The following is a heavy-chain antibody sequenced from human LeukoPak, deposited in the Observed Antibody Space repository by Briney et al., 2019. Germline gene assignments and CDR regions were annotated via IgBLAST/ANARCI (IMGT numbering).Heavy chain of an antibody. J-gene: IGHJ4*02. CDR2: ISGSGDST. CDR3: AKGSAAIRPYYFDY. Sequence: GGCLRLSCAASGFTFDNYAMSWVRQAPGKGLEWVSAISGSGDSTYHADSVKGRFIISRDNSKSTVYLQMNSLSADDTAVYYCAKGSAAIRPYYFDYWVQGTLVTVSS. D-gene: IGHD6-13*01. V-gene: IGHV3-23*01. CDR1: GFTFDNYA.